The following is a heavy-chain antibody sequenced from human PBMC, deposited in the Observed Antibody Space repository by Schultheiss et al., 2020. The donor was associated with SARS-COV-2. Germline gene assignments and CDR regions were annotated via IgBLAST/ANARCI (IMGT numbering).Heavy chain of an antibody. J-gene: IGHJ4*02. V-gene: IGHV3-30*04. CDR3: ARDDAIYLGYPPGDY. CDR1: GFIFSSYA. CDR2: ISHDGRNE. D-gene: IGHD3-16*02. Sequence: GGSLRLSCAASGFIFSSYAMHWVRQAPGKGLEWVAVISHDGRNEYYGDSVKGRFTISRDHSKNTLYLQMNSLRVEDTAVYYCARDDAIYLGYPPGDYWGQGTLVTVSS.